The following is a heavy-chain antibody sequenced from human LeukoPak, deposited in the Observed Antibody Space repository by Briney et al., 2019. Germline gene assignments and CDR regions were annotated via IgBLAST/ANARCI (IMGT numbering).Heavy chain of an antibody. CDR2: ISSSGNTK. J-gene: IGHJ4*02. V-gene: IGHV3-11*01. CDR1: GFNFDAYY. Sequence: GGSLRLSCVASGFNFDAYYMNWIRQTPGKGLEWIAYISSSGNTKWYADSVKGRLAISRDDAKRSLYLEMNSLRVEDTGVYFCARHVGGLDYWGPGTKVIVSS. CDR3: ARHVGGLDY. D-gene: IGHD1-26*01.